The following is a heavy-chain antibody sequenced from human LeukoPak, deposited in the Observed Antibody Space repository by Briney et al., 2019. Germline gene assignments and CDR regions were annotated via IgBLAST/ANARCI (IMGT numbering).Heavy chain of an antibody. CDR1: GFTFSSYA. J-gene: IGHJ4*02. D-gene: IGHD6-13*01. V-gene: IGHV3-30*04. CDR3: ARRPAAAGNYFDY. Sequence: HPGGSLRLSCAASGFTFSSYAMHWVRQAPGKGLEWVAVISYDGSNKYYADSVKGRFTISRDNSKNTLYLQMNSLRAEDTAVYYCARRPAAAGNYFDYWGQGTLVTVSS. CDR2: ISYDGSNK.